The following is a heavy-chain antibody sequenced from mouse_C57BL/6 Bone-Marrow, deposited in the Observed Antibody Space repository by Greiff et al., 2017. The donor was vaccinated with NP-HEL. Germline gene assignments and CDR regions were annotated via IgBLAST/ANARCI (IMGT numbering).Heavy chain of an antibody. CDR2: IDPSDSYT. V-gene: IGHV1-69*01. J-gene: IGHJ3*01. Sequence: QVQLQQPGAELVMPGASVKLSCKASGYTFTSYWMHWVKQRPGQGLEWIGEIDPSDSYTNYNQKFKGKSTLTVDKSSSTAYMQLSSLTSEDSAVYYCARLGYGFADWGQGTLVTVSA. CDR3: ARLGYGFAD. D-gene: IGHD4-1*01. CDR1: GYTFTSYW.